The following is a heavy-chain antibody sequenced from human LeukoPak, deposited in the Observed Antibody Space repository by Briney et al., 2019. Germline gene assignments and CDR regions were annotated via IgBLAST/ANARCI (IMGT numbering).Heavy chain of an antibody. Sequence: GGSLRLSCAASGFTFDDYAMHWVRQAPGKGLEWVSGIRWNSGSIGYADSVKGRFTISRDNAKNSLYLQMNSLRAEDTALYYCAKDLLTPSDWLPSGMDVWGQGTTVTVSS. D-gene: IGHD3-9*01. CDR3: AKDLLTPSDWLPSGMDV. CDR2: IRWNSGSI. J-gene: IGHJ6*02. V-gene: IGHV3-9*01. CDR1: GFTFDDYA.